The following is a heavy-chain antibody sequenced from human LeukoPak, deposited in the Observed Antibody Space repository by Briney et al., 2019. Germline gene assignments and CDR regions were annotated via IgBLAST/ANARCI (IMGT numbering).Heavy chain of an antibody. CDR3: ARVKDSSSWHYFDF. J-gene: IGHJ4*02. CDR2: INLYSGGA. D-gene: IGHD6-13*01. CDR1: GYTFTDYY. Sequence: ASVKVSCKASGYTFTDYYMHWVRQAPGQGLEWMGCINLYSGGAHYAQKFQDRVTMTKDTSINTAYMELSSLRSDDTAVYYCARVKDSSSWHYFDFWGQGTLVTVSS. V-gene: IGHV1-2*02.